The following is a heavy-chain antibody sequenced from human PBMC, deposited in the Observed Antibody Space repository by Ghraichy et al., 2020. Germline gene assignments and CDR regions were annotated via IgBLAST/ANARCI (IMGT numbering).Heavy chain of an antibody. J-gene: IGHJ4*02. V-gene: IGHV3-23*01. Sequence: GGSLRLSCAASGFTFSSYAMSWVRQAPGKGLEWVSAISGSGGSTYYADSVKGRFTISRDNSKNTLYLQMNSLRAEDTAVFYCAKVFYGDYGFNDYWGQGTLVTVSS. CDR3: AKVFYGDYGFNDY. D-gene: IGHD4-17*01. CDR2: ISGSGGST. CDR1: GFTFSSYA.